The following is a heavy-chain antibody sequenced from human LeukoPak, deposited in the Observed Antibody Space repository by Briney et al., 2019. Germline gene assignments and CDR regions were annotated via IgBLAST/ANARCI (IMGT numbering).Heavy chain of an antibody. CDR2: IGVDGVTT. CDR1: GFNFADYA. CDR3: AKEISAWDQLRGYYYHYAMDV. D-gene: IGHD1-26*01. V-gene: IGHV3-43*02. J-gene: IGHJ6*02. Sequence: PGGSLRPSCAASGFNFADYAIHSVRQAPEKGLEWVSFIGVDGVTTNYADSVKGRFSISRDITTNSLYLQMSSLRTEDTALYYCAKEISAWDQLRGYYYHYAMDVWGQGTTVTVS.